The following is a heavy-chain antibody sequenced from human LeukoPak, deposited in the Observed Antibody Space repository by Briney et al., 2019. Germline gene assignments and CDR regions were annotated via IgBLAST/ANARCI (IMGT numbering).Heavy chain of an antibody. Sequence: ASVKVSCKASGYTFTVYYMHWVRQAPGQGLEWMGWINPNSGGTNYAQKFQGRVTMTRDTSISTAYMELSRLRSDDTAVYYCARDYCSGGSCYSGVDYWGQGTLVTVSS. CDR2: INPNSGGT. J-gene: IGHJ4*02. CDR3: ARDYCSGGSCYSGVDY. V-gene: IGHV1-2*02. D-gene: IGHD2-15*01. CDR1: GYTFTVYY.